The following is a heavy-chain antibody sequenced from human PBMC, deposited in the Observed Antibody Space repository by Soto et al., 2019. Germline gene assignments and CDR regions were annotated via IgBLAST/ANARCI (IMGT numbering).Heavy chain of an antibody. D-gene: IGHD3-16*01. CDR1: GGSIRSGGYY. Sequence: QVQLQESGPGLVKPSQTLSLTCTVSGGSIRSGGYYWSWIRQHPGKGLEWIGYIYYSGSTYYNPSLKSRVTISVDTSKNQFSLKLSSVTAADTAVYYCARLSNPWGNSVMDYWGQGTLVTVSS. J-gene: IGHJ4*02. CDR2: IYYSGST. CDR3: ARLSNPWGNSVMDY. V-gene: IGHV4-31*03.